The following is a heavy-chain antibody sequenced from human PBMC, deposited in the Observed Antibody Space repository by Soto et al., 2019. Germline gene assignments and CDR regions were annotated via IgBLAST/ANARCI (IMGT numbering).Heavy chain of an antibody. D-gene: IGHD3-9*01. J-gene: IGHJ4*02. CDR3: ARVSRGDILTGSYYFDY. V-gene: IGHV1-2*02. Sequence: GASVTVSCKASGYTFTGYYMHWVRQAPGQGLEWMGWINPNSGGTNYAQKFQGRVTMTTDTSTSTAYMELRSLRSDDTAVYYCARVSRGDILTGSYYFDYWGQGTLVTVSS. CDR2: INPNSGGT. CDR1: GYTFTGYY.